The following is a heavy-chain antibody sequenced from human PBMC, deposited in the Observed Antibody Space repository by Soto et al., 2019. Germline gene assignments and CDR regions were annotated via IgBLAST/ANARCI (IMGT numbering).Heavy chain of an antibody. CDR1: GFTFINYP. CDR2: MSGSGAST. J-gene: IGHJ4*02. CDR3: AKVGSGWYYFDY. D-gene: IGHD6-19*01. V-gene: IGHV3-23*01. Sequence: PWGSLRLSCAASGFTFINYPIICVRQAPGKGLEWVSGMSGSGASTYYADSVKGRFTISRDNSKNTLYLQMNSLRGEDTAIYYCAKVGSGWYYFDYWGQGTLVTVSS.